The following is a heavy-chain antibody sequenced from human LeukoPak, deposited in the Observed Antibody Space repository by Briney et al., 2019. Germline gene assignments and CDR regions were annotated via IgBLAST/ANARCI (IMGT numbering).Heavy chain of an antibody. CDR3: SKDEMATTLGEDGFYI. Sequence: GGSLRLSCAASGFPFSDYTMNWVRQTPGKGLEWVSTISASGDHTYYADSVRGRFIVSRDNSKSTMYLQMNNLRAEDTAVYYCSKDEMATTLGEDGFYIWGQGTMVTVSS. CDR2: ISASGDHT. V-gene: IGHV3-23*01. J-gene: IGHJ3*02. CDR1: GFPFSDYT. D-gene: IGHD5-24*01.